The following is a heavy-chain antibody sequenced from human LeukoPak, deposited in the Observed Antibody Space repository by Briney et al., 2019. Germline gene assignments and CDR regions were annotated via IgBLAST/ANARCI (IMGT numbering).Heavy chain of an antibody. CDR1: GFTFSNYE. CDR2: ISSSGSTI. CDR3: ARDSVYYXYYMXX. Sequence: GGSLRLSCAVSGFTFSNYEMNWVRQAPGKGLEWVSYISSSGSTIYYADSVKGRFAISRDNAKDSLFLQLNSLRAEDTAVYYCARDSVYYXYYMXXXGKGTTVTVX. J-gene: IGHJ6*03. V-gene: IGHV3-48*03.